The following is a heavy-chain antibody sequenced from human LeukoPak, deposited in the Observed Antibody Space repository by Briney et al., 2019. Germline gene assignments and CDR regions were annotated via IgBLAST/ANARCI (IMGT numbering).Heavy chain of an antibody. J-gene: IGHJ4*02. CDR3: AKAPVTTCSGAYCYPFDY. CDR2: ISDSGVNT. D-gene: IGHD2-21*01. CDR1: GFTFSSYA. V-gene: IGHV3-23*01. Sequence: QAGGSLRLSCAASGFTFSSYAMSWVRQAPGKGLEWVSAISDSGVNTYSADSVKGRFTISRDSSKNTLYLQMNRLRAEDAAVYYCAKAPVTTCSGAYCYPFDYWGQGTLVTVSS.